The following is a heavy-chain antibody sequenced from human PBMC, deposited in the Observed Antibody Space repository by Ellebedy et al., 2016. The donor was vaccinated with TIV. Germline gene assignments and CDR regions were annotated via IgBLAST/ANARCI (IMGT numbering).Heavy chain of an antibody. D-gene: IGHD3-16*01. J-gene: IGHJ4*02. CDR1: GFTFSTYW. CDR3: ARAYTIDDY. Sequence: GGSLKISCAASGFTFSTYWMNWVRQAPGKGLEWVANIKQDGSQKYYVDSVKGRFTISRDNAKNSLYLQMNSLRAEDTAVYYCARAYTIDDYWGQGTLVTVSS. V-gene: IGHV3-7*01. CDR2: IKQDGSQK.